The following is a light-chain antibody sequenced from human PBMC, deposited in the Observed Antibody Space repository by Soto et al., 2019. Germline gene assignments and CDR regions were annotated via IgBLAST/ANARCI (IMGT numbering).Light chain of an antibody. V-gene: IGKV3-20*01. CDR3: QQYGSSPT. J-gene: IGKJ1*01. CDR1: LSVSTSY. Sequence: IVLTHSPGTLSLSPGERATLSCRAVLSVSTSYLAWYQHKPGQPPRLLIYDASSRATGIPDRSSGSGSRTDLTLTIRRLEPEDFAVYYCQQYGSSPTFGPGTKVDIK. CDR2: DAS.